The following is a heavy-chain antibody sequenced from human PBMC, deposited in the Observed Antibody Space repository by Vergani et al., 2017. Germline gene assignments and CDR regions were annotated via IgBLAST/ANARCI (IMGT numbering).Heavy chain of an antibody. D-gene: IGHD5-12*01. V-gene: IGHV3-23*01. CDR2: IRGSGGST. CDR3: AKANPRNSGYDYLFYYHALGV. Sequence: EVQLLESGGDLVQPGGSLRLSCAASGFTFNHYAMNWVRQAPGKGLEWVSGIRGSGGSTYYAGSVKGRFTISRDRSKNTLYLQMNSLSAGDTAVNYCAKANPRNSGYDYLFYYHALGVWGQGT. J-gene: IGHJ6*02. CDR1: GFTFNHYA.